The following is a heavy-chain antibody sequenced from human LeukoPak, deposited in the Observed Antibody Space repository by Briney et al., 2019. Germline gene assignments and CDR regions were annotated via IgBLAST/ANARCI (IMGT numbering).Heavy chain of an antibody. CDR3: ARQRALLWFGELLWDWFDP. CDR2: IYPGDSDT. Sequence: GESLKISCKGSGYSFTSYWIGWVRQMPGKGLEWVGIIYPGDSDTKYSPSFQGQVTISADKSISTAYLQWSSLKASDTAMYYCARQRALLWFGELLWDWFDPWGQGTLVTVSS. V-gene: IGHV5-51*01. J-gene: IGHJ5*02. CDR1: GYSFTSYW. D-gene: IGHD3-10*01.